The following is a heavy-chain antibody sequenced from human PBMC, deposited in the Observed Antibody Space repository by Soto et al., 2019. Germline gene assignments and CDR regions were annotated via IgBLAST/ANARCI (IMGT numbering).Heavy chain of an antibody. CDR2: IYHSGST. CDR3: ARDGNFEYRSPGDYYNAMEV. J-gene: IGHJ6*02. V-gene: IGHV4-31*03. D-gene: IGHD6-6*01. CDR1: GSSISSGAYF. Sequence: LSLTCTVSGSSISSGAYFWTWIRQRPGQGLEWIGYIYHSGSTSYNPSLQSRVTISIDTSKNQFSLKLSSVTAADTAVYYCARDGNFEYRSPGDYYNAMEVWGQGTTVTVSS.